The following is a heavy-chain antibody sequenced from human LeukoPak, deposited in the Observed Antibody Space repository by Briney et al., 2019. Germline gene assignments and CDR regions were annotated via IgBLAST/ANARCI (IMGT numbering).Heavy chain of an antibody. CDR3: ARAAWLIDAFDI. CDR1: GYSFTDYH. D-gene: IGHD3-9*01. CDR2: INPNSGGT. J-gene: IGHJ3*02. V-gene: IGHV1-2*02. Sequence: GASVKVSCKSSGYSFTDYHMHWVRQAPGQGLEWMGWINPNSGGTDYAQKFQGRVTMTRDTSLNTAYMELSRLRSDDTAVYFCARAAWLIDAFDIWGQGTLVTVSS.